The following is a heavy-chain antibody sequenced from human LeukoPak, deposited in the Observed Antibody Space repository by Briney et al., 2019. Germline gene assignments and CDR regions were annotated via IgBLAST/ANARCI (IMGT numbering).Heavy chain of an antibody. D-gene: IGHD3-10*01. V-gene: IGHV1-69*13. CDR1: VRTLRSYA. Sequence: SVKDSCQACVRTLRSYAISWVRQAAGRGLDGMGGIISILGTANYAQKLQGRGTITADESTSTAYMELSSLRSEDTAVYYCARDGMVRGVRSSPYYYGMDVWGKGTTVTVSS. J-gene: IGHJ6*04. CDR2: IISILGTA. CDR3: ARDGMVRGVRSSPYYYGMDV.